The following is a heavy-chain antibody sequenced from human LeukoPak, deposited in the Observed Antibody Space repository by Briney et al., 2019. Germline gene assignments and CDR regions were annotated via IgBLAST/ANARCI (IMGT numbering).Heavy chain of an antibody. Sequence: ASVKVSCKASGYTFTSYDINWVRQATGQGLEWMGWMNPNSGNTGYAQKFQGRVTTTRDMSTSTVYMELSSLRSEDTAVYYCARDHRFGEFPDYWGQGTLVTVSS. CDR3: ARDHRFGEFPDY. V-gene: IGHV1-8*02. D-gene: IGHD3-10*01. CDR1: GYTFTSYD. CDR2: MNPNSGNT. J-gene: IGHJ4*02.